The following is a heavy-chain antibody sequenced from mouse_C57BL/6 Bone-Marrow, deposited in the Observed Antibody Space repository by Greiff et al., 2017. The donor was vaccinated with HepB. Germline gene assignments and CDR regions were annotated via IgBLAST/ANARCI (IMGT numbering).Heavy chain of an antibody. CDR2: INPYNGGT. CDR1: GYTFTDYY. V-gene: IGHV1-19*01. J-gene: IGHJ4*01. Sequence: EVQGVESGPVLVKPGASVKMSCKASGYTFTDYYMNWMKQSHGKSLEWIGVINPYNGGTSYNQKFKGKATLTVDKSSSTAYMELNSLTSEDSAVYYCARGQLGYYAMDYWGQGTSVTVSS. D-gene: IGHD3-2*01. CDR3: ARGQLGYYAMDY.